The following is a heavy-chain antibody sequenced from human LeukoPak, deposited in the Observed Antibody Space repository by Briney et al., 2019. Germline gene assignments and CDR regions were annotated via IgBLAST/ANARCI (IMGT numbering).Heavy chain of an antibody. CDR3: ARGGWNVDFDY. Sequence: GSLRLSCAASGFTFSSYAMNWVRQAPGKGLEWVSVIYSGGTTYYADSVKGRFTISKDNSRNTLYLQMNSLRAGDTAVYYCARGGWNVDFDYWGQGTLVTVSS. V-gene: IGHV3-53*01. CDR2: IYSGGTT. CDR1: GFTFSSYA. D-gene: IGHD1-1*01. J-gene: IGHJ4*02.